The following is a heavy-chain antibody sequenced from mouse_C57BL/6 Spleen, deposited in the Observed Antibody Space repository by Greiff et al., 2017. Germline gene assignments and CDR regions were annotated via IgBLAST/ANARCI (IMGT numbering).Heavy chain of an antibody. CDR3: TRTGSAY. CDR1: GYTFTDYE. V-gene: IGHV1-15*01. J-gene: IGHJ3*01. D-gene: IGHD3-1*01. Sequence: VKLQQSGAELVRPGASVTLFCKASGYTFTDYEMHWVKQTPVHGLEWIGAIDPETGGTAYNQKFKGKALLTADKSSSTAYMELRSLTSEDSAVCYYTRTGSAYWGQGTLVTVSA. CDR2: IDPETGGT.